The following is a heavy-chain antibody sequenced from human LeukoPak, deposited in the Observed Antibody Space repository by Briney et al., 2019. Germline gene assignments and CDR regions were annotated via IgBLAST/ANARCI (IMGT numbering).Heavy chain of an antibody. J-gene: IGHJ4*02. D-gene: IGHD6-6*01. CDR2: VHTSGST. CDR1: GGSISSYY. V-gene: IGHV4-4*07. CDR3: TRDLLYSSSSDGQGY. Sequence: SETLSLTCTVSGGSISSYYWSWIRQPAGKGLEWIGRVHTSGSTNYNPSLKSRVTMSVDTAKNQFSLKVGSVTAADTAVYYCTRDLLYSSSSDGQGYWGQGTLVTVSS.